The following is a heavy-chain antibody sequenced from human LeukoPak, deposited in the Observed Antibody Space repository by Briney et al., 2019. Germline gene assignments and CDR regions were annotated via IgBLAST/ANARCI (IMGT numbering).Heavy chain of an antibody. CDR1: GFIFSNYG. CDR3: AKDLYLRDFWSGHFDY. Sequence: ETGGSLRLSCAASGFIFSNYGMNWVRQAPGKGLKWVAAISASGSATSYADSVRGRFTISRDNSKSTTYLQMNSLRAEDTAVFYCAKDLYLRDFWSGHFDYWGQGIPVTVSS. V-gene: IGHV3-23*01. CDR2: ISASGSAT. J-gene: IGHJ4*02. D-gene: IGHD3-3*01.